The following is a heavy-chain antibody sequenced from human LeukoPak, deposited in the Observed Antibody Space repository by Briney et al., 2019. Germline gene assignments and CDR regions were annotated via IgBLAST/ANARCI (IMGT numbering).Heavy chain of an antibody. V-gene: IGHV3-23*01. CDR1: GFTFSSFA. Sequence: GESLRLSCAASGFTFSSFAMSWVRQAPGRGLEWVSSISGSGASTYYADSVKGRFTISRDNSRNTLYLQMSSLRAEDTAVYYCAKSHSVAVAGTYSTYYFDSWGQGTLVTASS. CDR2: ISGSGAST. D-gene: IGHD6-19*01. CDR3: AKSHSVAVAGTYSTYYFDS. J-gene: IGHJ4*02.